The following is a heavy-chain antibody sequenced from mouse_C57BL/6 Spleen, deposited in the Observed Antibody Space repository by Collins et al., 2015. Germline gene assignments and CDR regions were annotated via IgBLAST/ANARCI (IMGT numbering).Heavy chain of an antibody. CDR1: GYTFTSYS. J-gene: IGHJ2*01. CDR3: ARLDYRYDSY. Sequence: QVQLQQPGAELVKPGASVKMSCKASGYTFTSYSMHWVKQTPGQGLEWIGAIYPGNGDTSYNQKFKGKATLTADKSSSTAYMQLSSLTSEDSAVYYCARLDYRYDSYWGQGTTLTVSS. D-gene: IGHD2-14*01. CDR2: IYPGNGDT. V-gene: IGHV1-12*01.